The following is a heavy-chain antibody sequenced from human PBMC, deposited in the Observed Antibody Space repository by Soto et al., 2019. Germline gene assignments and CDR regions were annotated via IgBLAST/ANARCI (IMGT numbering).Heavy chain of an antibody. V-gene: IGHV3-21*01. CDR2: ISSSSSYI. J-gene: IGHJ6*02. D-gene: IGHD6-19*01. CDR1: GFTFSSYS. Sequence: LRLSCAASGFTFSSYSMNWVRQAPGKGLEWVSSISSSSSYIYYADSVKGRFTISRDNAKNSLYLQMNSLRAEDTAVYYCARDLRVAGYYYYGMDVWGQGTTVTVSS. CDR3: ARDLRVAGYYYYGMDV.